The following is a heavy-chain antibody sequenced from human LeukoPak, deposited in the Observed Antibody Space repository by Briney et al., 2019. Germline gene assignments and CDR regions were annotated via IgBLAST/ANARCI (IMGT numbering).Heavy chain of an antibody. CDR2: ISYDGSNK. CDR1: GFTFSSYG. J-gene: IGHJ5*02. V-gene: IGHV3-30*18. CDR3: AKAITSAYNWFDP. D-gene: IGHD2-2*01. Sequence: GGSLRLSCVASGFTFSSYGMHWVRQAPGKGLEWVAVISYDGSNKYYADSVKGRFTISRDNSKNTLYLQMNSLRAEDTAVYYCAKAITSAYNWFDPWGQGTLVTVSS.